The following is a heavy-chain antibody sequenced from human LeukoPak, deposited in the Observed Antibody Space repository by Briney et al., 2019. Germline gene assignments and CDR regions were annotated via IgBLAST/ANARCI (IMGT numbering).Heavy chain of an antibody. J-gene: IGHJ6*02. CDR2: ISYDGSNK. D-gene: IGHD2-2*01. CDR1: GFTFSSYA. Sequence: GGSLRLSCAASGFTFSSYAMHWVRQAPGKGLEWVAVISYDGSNKYYADSVKGRFTISRDNSKNTLYLQMNSLRAEDTAVYYCAKIDCSSTSCSLGPFFYYYGMDVWGQGTTVTVSS. V-gene: IGHV3-30-3*02. CDR3: AKIDCSSTSCSLGPFFYYYGMDV.